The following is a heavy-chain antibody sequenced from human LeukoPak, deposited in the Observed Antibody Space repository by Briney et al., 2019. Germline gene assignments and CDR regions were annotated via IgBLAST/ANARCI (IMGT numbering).Heavy chain of an antibody. CDR3: AREYCSGGSCYRRQYYFDY. J-gene: IGHJ4*02. Sequence: PGGSLRLSCAASGFTFSSYTMNWVRQAPGKGLEWVSILYSGGGTDYADSVKGRFTISRDNSKNTLYLGMNSLRVEDTAVYYCAREYCSGGSCYRRQYYFDYWGQGTLVTVSS. CDR2: LYSGGGT. D-gene: IGHD2-15*01. CDR1: GFTFSSYT. V-gene: IGHV3-53*01.